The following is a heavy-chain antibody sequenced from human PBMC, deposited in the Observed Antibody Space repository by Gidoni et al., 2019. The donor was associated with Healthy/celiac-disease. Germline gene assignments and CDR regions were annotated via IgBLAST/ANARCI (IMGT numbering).Heavy chain of an antibody. CDR2: IYYSGST. D-gene: IGHD6-19*01. J-gene: IGHJ4*02. V-gene: IGHV4-31*03. CDR3: ARSSGWYGFYFDY. CDR1: GCSISSGGYY. Sequence: QVPLQESGPGLVTPSQTLSLTCTVSGCSISSGGYYWSWIRQHPGKGLEWIGYIYYSGSTYYNPSLKSRVTISVDTSKNQFSLKLSSVTAADTAVYYCARSSGWYGFYFDYWGQGTLVTVSS.